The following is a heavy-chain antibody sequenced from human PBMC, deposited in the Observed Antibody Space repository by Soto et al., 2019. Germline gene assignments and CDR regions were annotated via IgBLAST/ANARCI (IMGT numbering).Heavy chain of an antibody. Sequence: QLVESGGGLIQPGGSLRLSCVVSGFTVSGNYMTWVRQAPGKGLEWVSVLYSGGSTYYADSVKGRFTISRDDSKNTLYLQMSNLRAEDTAVYYWARGAYNRAYDMWGQGTVVTVSS. J-gene: IGHJ3*02. CDR2: LYSGGST. CDR1: GFTVSGNY. V-gene: IGHV3-53*01. CDR3: ARGAYNRAYDM. D-gene: IGHD1-20*01.